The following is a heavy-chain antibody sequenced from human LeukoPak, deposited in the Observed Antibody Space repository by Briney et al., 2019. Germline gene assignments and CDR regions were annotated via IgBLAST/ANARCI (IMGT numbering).Heavy chain of an antibody. CDR2: IYYSGST. J-gene: IGHJ4*02. CDR1: GGSISSSSYY. CDR3: ARDYVEMATIDY. V-gene: IGHV4-39*07. D-gene: IGHD5-24*01. Sequence: SETLSLTCTVSGGSISSSSYYWGWIRQPPGKGLEWIGSIYYSGSTYYNPPLKSRVTISVDTSKNQFSLKLSSVTAADTAVYYCARDYVEMATIDYWGQGTLVTVSS.